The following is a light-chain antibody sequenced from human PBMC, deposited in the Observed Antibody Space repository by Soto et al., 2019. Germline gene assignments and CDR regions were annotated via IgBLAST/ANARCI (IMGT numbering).Light chain of an antibody. CDR3: QQYGISPLFT. CDR1: QSVSSNY. J-gene: IGKJ3*01. CDR2: AAS. V-gene: IGKV3-20*01. Sequence: EIVLTQSPGTLSLSPGERATLSCRASQSVSSNYFAWYQRKPGQAPRLLIYAASSKATGIPGRFSRSASGTYFTLTISRREPEDFAVYFCQQYGISPLFTFGPGTKVHIK.